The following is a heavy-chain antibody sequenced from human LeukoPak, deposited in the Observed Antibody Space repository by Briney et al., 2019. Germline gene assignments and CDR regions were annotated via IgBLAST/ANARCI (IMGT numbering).Heavy chain of an antibody. V-gene: IGHV3-33*01. CDR1: GYSFNSYG. CDR3: ARDPGTLATYFDY. D-gene: IGHD6-13*01. Sequence: PGRSLRLSCAASGYSFNSYGMQWVRQAPGKGLEWVAVIWYDGSKKYYADSVKGRFTISRDDSKNTLYLQMNSLRAEDTAIYYCARDPGTLATYFDYWGPGTLVTVSS. J-gene: IGHJ4*02. CDR2: IWYDGSKK.